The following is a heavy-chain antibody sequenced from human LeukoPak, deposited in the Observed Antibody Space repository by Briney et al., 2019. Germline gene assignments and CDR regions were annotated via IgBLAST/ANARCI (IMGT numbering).Heavy chain of an antibody. CDR3: AKDTRYSGYDLDY. V-gene: IGHV3-33*06. J-gene: IGHJ4*02. Sequence: GRSLRLSCAASGFTFSSYGMHWVRQAPGKGLEWVAVIWYDGSNKYYADSVKGRFTISRDNSKNTLYLQMNSLRAEDTAVYYCAKDTRYSGYDLDYWGQGTLVTVSS. CDR1: GFTFSSYG. D-gene: IGHD5-12*01. CDR2: IWYDGSNK.